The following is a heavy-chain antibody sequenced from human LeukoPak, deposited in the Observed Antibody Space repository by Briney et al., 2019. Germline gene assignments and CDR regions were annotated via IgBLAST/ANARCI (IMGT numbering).Heavy chain of an antibody. CDR2: ISGSGGST. D-gene: IGHD6-19*01. CDR1: GFTFSSYG. Sequence: GGTLRLSCAASGFTFSSYGMSWVRQAPGKGLEWVSAISGSGGSTYYADSVKGRFTISRDNSKNTLYLQMNSLRAEDTAVYYCAKSVSSGWSNDAFDIWGQGTMVTVSS. V-gene: IGHV3-23*01. J-gene: IGHJ3*02. CDR3: AKSVSSGWSNDAFDI.